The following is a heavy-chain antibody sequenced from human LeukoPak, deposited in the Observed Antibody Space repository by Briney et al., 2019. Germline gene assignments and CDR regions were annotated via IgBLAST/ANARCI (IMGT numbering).Heavy chain of an antibody. Sequence: PSETLSLTCTVSGGSISSYYWSWIRRPPGKGLEWIGYIYYSGSTNYNPSLKSRVTISVDTSKNQFSLKLSSVTAADTAVYYCARAPRNYDFWSGYFDYWGQGTLVTVSS. J-gene: IGHJ4*02. D-gene: IGHD3-3*01. V-gene: IGHV4-59*01. CDR1: GGSISSYY. CDR2: IYYSGST. CDR3: ARAPRNYDFWSGYFDY.